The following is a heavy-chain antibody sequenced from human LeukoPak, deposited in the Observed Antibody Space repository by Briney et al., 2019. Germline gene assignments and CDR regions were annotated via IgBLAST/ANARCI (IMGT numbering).Heavy chain of an antibody. D-gene: IGHD6-19*01. CDR2: ISNSSSYI. Sequence: PAGSLTLSCAASGFTFSSYSMNWVRQPPGKGLEWVSSISNSSSYIYYADSVKGLFTISRNNAKNSLYMQMNSLRAEDTAVDYCARDRQWPYGMDGWGQGTTVTVSS. J-gene: IGHJ6*02. CDR1: GFTFSSYS. V-gene: IGHV3-21*01. CDR3: ARDRQWPYGMDG.